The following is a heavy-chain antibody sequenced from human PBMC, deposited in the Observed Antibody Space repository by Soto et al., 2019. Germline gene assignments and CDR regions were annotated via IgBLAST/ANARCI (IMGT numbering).Heavy chain of an antibody. CDR2: IYYSGST. Sequence: SETLSLTCTVSGGSISSYYWSWIRQPPGKGLEWIGYIYYSGSTNYNPSLKSRVTISVDTSKNQFSLKLSSVTAADTAVYYCSRGIAAAGYYYYYYYMDVWGKGTTVTVSS. J-gene: IGHJ6*03. D-gene: IGHD6-13*01. CDR1: GGSISSYY. CDR3: SRGIAAAGYYYYYYYMDV. V-gene: IGHV4-59*12.